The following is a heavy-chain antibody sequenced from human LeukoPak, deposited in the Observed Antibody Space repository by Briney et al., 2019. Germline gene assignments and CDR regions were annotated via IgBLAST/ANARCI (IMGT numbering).Heavy chain of an antibody. J-gene: IGHJ2*01. D-gene: IGHD4-23*01. CDR2: ISGSGGST. V-gene: IGHV3-23*01. CDR1: GVTFSSYA. Sequence: GGSLRLSCAPSGVTFSSYAMSSVRQAPGKGLEWVSAISGSGGSTYYADSVKGRFTISRDNSNNTLYLQMNSLRAEDTAVYYCAKDLTVVTFTVFDLWGRGTLVTVSS. CDR3: AKDLTVVTFTVFDL.